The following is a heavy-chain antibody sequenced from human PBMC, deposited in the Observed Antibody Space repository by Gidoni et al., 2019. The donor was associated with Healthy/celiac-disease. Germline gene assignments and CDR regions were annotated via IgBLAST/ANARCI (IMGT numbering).Heavy chain of an antibody. CDR2: IYTSGST. J-gene: IGHJ6*02. Sequence: QVQLQASGPGLVKPSQTLSLTCTVSGGSISSGSYYWSWIRQPAGKGLEWIGRIYTSGSTNYNPSLKSRVTISVDTSKNQFSLKLSSVTAADTAVYYCARVAYYYDSSGYYEYGMDVWGQGTTVTVSS. CDR3: ARVAYYYDSSGYYEYGMDV. CDR1: GGSISSGSYY. D-gene: IGHD3-22*01. V-gene: IGHV4-61*02.